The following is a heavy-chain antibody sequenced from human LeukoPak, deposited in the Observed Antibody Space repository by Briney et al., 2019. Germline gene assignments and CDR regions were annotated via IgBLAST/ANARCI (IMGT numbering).Heavy chain of an antibody. CDR2: IYHSGST. J-gene: IGHJ4*02. CDR1: GGSITRYD. Sequence: PSETLSLTCTVSGGSITRYDWTWIRQPPGKGLEWIGYIYHSGSTNQNPSLKRRVTMSVDTSKNQFSLKLSSVTAADTAVYYCARDPMNRRFDYWGQGTLVTVSS. V-gene: IGHV4-59*01. D-gene: IGHD3-22*01. CDR3: ARDPMNRRFDY.